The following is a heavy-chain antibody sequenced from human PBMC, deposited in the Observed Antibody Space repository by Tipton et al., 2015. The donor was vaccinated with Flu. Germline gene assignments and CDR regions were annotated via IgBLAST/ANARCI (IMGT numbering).Heavy chain of an antibody. CDR2: ISNDGSNK. CDR1: GFTFSNYA. CDR3: ASSPQIGFCGGDCYSGFDY. D-gene: IGHD2-21*02. J-gene: IGHJ4*02. V-gene: IGHV3-30*04. Sequence: QLVQSGGGVVQPGRSLRLSCAASGFTFSNYAMHWVRQAPGKGLEWVAVISNDGSNKFYADSVKGRFTISRDNFKNTVHLQVNSLKAEDTAVYFCASSPQIGFCGGDCYSGFDYWGQGTLVTVSS.